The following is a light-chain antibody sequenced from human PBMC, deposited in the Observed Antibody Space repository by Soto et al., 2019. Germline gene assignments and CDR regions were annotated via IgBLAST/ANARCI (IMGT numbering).Light chain of an antibody. V-gene: IGLV2-11*01. J-gene: IGLJ2*01. CDR3: CSYAGSYALL. CDR2: DVS. CDR1: SSDVGGYNY. Sequence: QSALTQPRSVSGSPGQSVTISCTGTSSDVGGYNYVSWYHQHPGKAPKLVIYDVSKRPSGVPDRFSGSKSGNTASLTISGLQAEDESDYYCCSYAGSYALLFGGGTRSPS.